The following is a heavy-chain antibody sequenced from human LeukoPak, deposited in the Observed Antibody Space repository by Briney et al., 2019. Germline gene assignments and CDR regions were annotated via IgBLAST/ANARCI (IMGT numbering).Heavy chain of an antibody. Sequence: GASVKLSCNASGYTFTNYGSSWVRHAPGQGLERMGWSSAYNGNTNYAQKLQGRVTMTTDTSTSTAYMELRSLRSDDTAVYYCARVTANHVSWFDPWGQGTLVTVSS. CDR3: ARVTANHVSWFDP. D-gene: IGHD2-21*02. J-gene: IGHJ5*02. CDR1: GYTFTNYG. CDR2: SSAYNGNT. V-gene: IGHV1-18*01.